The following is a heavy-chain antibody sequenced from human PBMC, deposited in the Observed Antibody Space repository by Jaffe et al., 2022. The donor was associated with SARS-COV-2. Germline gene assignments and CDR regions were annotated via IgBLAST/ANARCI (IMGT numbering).Heavy chain of an antibody. Sequence: EVQLLESGGALVQPGGSLRLSCAASGFTFSSHAMSWVRQAPGKGLEWISHIVGGGGSAYYADSVRGRLTISRDNSRNILYLQMSSLRAEDTAVYYCARHGGYSGSYQVDHWGQGTLVTVSS. CDR1: GFTFSSHA. J-gene: IGHJ4*02. D-gene: IGHD1-26*01. V-gene: IGHV3-23*01. CDR2: IVGGGGSA. CDR3: ARHGGYSGSYQVDH.